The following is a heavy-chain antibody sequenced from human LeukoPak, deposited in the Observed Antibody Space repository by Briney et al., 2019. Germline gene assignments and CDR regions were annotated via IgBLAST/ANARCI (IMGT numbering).Heavy chain of an antibody. CDR2: INHSGST. CDR1: GGSFSGYY. CDR3: ASSYHPLFFLLN. D-gene: IGHD2-15*01. J-gene: IGHJ4*02. V-gene: IGHV4-34*01. Sequence: SETLSLTCAVYGGSFSGYYWSWIRQPPGKGLEWIGEINHSGSTNYNPSLKSRVTISVDTSKNQFSLKLSSVTAADTAVYYCASSYHPLFFLLNWGQGTLVTVSS.